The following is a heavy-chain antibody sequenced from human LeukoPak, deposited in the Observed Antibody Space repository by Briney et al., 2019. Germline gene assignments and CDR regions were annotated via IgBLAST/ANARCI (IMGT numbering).Heavy chain of an antibody. J-gene: IGHJ1*01. V-gene: IGHV3-66*02. CDR1: GFTVSSNY. D-gene: IGHD3-10*01. CDR3: ARTGTGGAEYFQY. Sequence: GGSLRLSCAASGFTVSSNYMSGVRQAPGKGLEWVSVIYSGGSTYHADSVKGRFTISRDNSKNTLYLQMNSLRAEDTAVYYCARTGTGGAEYFQYWGQGTLVTVSS. CDR2: IYSGGST.